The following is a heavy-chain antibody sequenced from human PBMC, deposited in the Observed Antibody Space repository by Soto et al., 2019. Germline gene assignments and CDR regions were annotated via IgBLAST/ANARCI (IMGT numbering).Heavy chain of an antibody. D-gene: IGHD3-22*01. CDR3: AASLVYPGIVVVIPWDYYYGMDV. CDR2: IIPIFGTA. CDR1: GGTFSSYA. Sequence: GASVKVSCKASGGTFSSYAISWVRQAPGQGLEWMGGIIPIFGTANYAQKFQGRVTITADESTSTAYMELSSLRSEDTAVYYCAASLVYPGIVVVIPWDYYYGMDVWGQGTTVTVSS. V-gene: IGHV1-69*13. J-gene: IGHJ6*02.